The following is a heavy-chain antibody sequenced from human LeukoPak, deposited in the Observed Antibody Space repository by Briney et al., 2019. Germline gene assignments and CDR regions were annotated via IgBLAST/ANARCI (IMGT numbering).Heavy chain of an antibody. Sequence: ASVKLSCKASGYTFTNYYMHWVRQAPGQGLEWMGILSPSGGSTSYAQKFQGRVTMTRETSTSTVYMELSSLRSDDTAVYYCAREQLVGTYYFDYWGQGTLVTVSS. CDR1: GYTFTNYY. J-gene: IGHJ4*02. CDR2: LSPSGGST. V-gene: IGHV1-46*01. D-gene: IGHD6-6*01. CDR3: AREQLVGTYYFDY.